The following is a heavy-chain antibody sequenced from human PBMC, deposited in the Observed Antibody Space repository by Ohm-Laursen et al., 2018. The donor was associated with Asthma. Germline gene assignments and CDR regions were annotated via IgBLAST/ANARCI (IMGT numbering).Heavy chain of an antibody. CDR3: ARGTFCYESTGYYFFDH. D-gene: IGHD3-22*01. CDR1: GESISSGNNY. J-gene: IGHJ4*02. Sequence: TLSLTCTVSGESISSGNNYWSWIRQHPGKGLEWIGYIYYSGITYSNPSLRSRVSISVDTSKNQFSLKLTPVTAADTAVYYCARGTFCYESTGYYFFDHWGQGALVTVSS. V-gene: IGHV4-31*03. CDR2: IYYSGIT.